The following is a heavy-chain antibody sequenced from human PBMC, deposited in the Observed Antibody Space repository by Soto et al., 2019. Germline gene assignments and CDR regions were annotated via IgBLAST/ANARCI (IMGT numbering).Heavy chain of an antibody. V-gene: IGHV1-69*06. D-gene: IGHD2-2*02. CDR1: GGTFSSHA. J-gene: IGHJ3*02. CDR3: ATYVVVPAAILDSDAFDI. Sequence: ASVKVSCKASGGTFSSHAISWVRQAPGQGLEWMGGIIPIFGTANYAQKFQGRVTITADKSTSTAYMELSSLRSEDTAVYYCATYVVVPAAILDSDAFDIWGQGTMVTVSS. CDR2: IIPIFGTA.